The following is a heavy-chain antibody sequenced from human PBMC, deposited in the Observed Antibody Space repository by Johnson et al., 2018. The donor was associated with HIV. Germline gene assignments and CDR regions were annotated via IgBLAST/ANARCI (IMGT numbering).Heavy chain of an antibody. D-gene: IGHD6-19*01. J-gene: IGHJ3*02. Sequence: QVQLVESGGGVVQPGRSLRLSCAASRFTFSSYGMHWVRQAPGKGLEWVAFIRYDGSNKYYADSVKGRFTISRDNSKNTLYLQMNSLRAEDTAVYYCARLPGYSSGWTLGAFDIWGQGTMVTVSS. CDR2: IRYDGSNK. CDR1: RFTFSSYG. CDR3: ARLPGYSSGWTLGAFDI. V-gene: IGHV3-33*08.